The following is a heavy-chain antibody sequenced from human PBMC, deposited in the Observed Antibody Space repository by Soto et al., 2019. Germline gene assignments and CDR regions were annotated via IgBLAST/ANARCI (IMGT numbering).Heavy chain of an antibody. V-gene: IGHV4-4*02. CDR2: IYHSGST. CDR3: ARERRRYDILTGYVYGMDV. Sequence: PSETLSLTCAVSGGSISSSNWWSWVRQPPGKGLEWIGEIYHSGSTNYNPSLKSRVTISVDKSKNQFSLKLSSVTAADTAVYYCARERRRYDILTGYVYGMDVWGQGTTVPVSS. CDR1: GGSISSSNW. D-gene: IGHD3-9*01. J-gene: IGHJ6*02.